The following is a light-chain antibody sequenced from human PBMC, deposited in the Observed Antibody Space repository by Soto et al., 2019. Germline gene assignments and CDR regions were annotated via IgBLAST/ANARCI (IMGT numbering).Light chain of an antibody. CDR3: QQRSNWPREIT. CDR1: QSVSSY. V-gene: IGKV3-11*01. CDR2: DAS. J-gene: IGKJ5*01. Sequence: EIVLTQSPATLSLSPGERATLSCRASQSVSSYFAWYQQKPGQAPRLLIYDASNRATGIPARFSGSGSGTDFTLTISSLEPEDFAVYYCQQRSNWPREITFGQGTRLEIK.